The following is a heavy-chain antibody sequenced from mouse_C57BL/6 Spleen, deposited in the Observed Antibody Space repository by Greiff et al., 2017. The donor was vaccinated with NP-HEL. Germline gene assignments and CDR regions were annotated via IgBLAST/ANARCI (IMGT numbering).Heavy chain of an antibody. Sequence: VQLQQSGPELVKPGASVKISCKASGYAFSSSWMNWVKQRPGKGLEWIGRIYPGDGDTNYNGKFKGKATLTADKSSSTAYMQLSSLTSEDSAVYFCARWLLRYYAMDYWGQRTSVTVSS. V-gene: IGHV1-82*01. CDR2: IYPGDGDT. CDR3: ARWLLRYYAMDY. D-gene: IGHD2-3*01. CDR1: GYAFSSSW. J-gene: IGHJ4*01.